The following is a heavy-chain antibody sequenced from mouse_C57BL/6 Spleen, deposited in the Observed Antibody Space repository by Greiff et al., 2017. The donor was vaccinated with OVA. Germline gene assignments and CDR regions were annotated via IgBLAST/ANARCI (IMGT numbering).Heavy chain of an antibody. Sequence: QVQLQQSGAELVKPGASVKISCKASGYAFSSYWMNWVKQRPGKGLEWIGRIDPNSGGTKYNEKFKSKATLTVDKPSSTAYMQLSSLTSEDSAVYYCARGDDYDGYYYAMDYWGQGTSVTVSS. V-gene: IGHV1-72*01. CDR1: GYAFSSYW. CDR2: IDPNSGGT. CDR3: ARGDDYDGYYYAMDY. D-gene: IGHD2-4*01. J-gene: IGHJ4*01.